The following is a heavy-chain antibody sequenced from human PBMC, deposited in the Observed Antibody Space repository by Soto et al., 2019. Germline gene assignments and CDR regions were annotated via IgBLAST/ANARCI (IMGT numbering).Heavy chain of an antibody. Sequence: QVHLVESGGGVVQPGRSLRLSCAASGFTFSSYAMHWVRQAPGKGLEWVAVLWYDGSNKYYADSVKGRFTISRDNSRNTLYLQMNSLRAEDTAVYYCARDSDQVALNGDAFDMWGQGTMVTVSS. V-gene: IGHV3-33*01. D-gene: IGHD5-12*01. CDR2: LWYDGSNK. J-gene: IGHJ3*02. CDR3: ARDSDQVALNGDAFDM. CDR1: GFTFSSYA.